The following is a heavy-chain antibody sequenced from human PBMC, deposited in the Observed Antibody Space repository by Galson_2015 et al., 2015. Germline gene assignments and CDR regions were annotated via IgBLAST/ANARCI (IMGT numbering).Heavy chain of an antibody. CDR1: GFTFGDYA. J-gene: IGHJ6*02. V-gene: IGHV3-49*03. D-gene: IGHD6-13*01. Sequence: SLRLSCAASGFTFGDYAMSWFRQAPGKGLEWVGFIRSKAYGGTTEYAASVKGRFTISRDDSKSIAYLQMNSLKTEDTAVYYCTRAKTSIAAAGTSGVYGMDVWGQGTTVTVSS. CDR3: TRAKTSIAAAGTSGVYGMDV. CDR2: IRSKAYGGTT.